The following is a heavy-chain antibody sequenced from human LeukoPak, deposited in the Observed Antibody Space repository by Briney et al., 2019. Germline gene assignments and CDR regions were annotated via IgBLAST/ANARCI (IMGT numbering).Heavy chain of an antibody. D-gene: IGHD3-10*01. CDR3: ASILLWFGELWGYFDY. J-gene: IGHJ4*02. CDR2: ISAYNGNT. Sequence: ASVKVSCKASGYTFTSYGISWVRQAPGQGLEWMGWISAYNGNTNYAQKLQGRVTMTTDTSTSTAYMELRSLRSDDTAVYYCASILLWFGELWGYFDYWGQGTLVTVSS. CDR1: GYTFTSYG. V-gene: IGHV1-18*01.